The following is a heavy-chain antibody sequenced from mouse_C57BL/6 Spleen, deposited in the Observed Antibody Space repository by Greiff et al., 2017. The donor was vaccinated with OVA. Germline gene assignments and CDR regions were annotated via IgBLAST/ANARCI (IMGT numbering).Heavy chain of an antibody. V-gene: IGHV5-9-1*02. Sequence: EVKVEESGEGLVKPGGSLKLSCAASGFTFSSYAMSWVRQTPEKRLEWVAYISSGGDYIYYADTVKGRFTISRDNARNTLYLQMSSLKSEDTAMYYCTRVDGQYYFDYWGQGTTLTVSS. D-gene: IGHD2-3*01. CDR1: GFTFSSYA. J-gene: IGHJ2*01. CDR3: TRVDGQYYFDY. CDR2: ISSGGDYI.